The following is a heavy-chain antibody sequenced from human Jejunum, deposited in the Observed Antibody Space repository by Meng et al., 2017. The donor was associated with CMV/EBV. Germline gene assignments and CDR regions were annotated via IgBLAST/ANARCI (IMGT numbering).Heavy chain of an antibody. CDR2: IYASGTT. D-gene: IGHD6-19*01. CDR3: ARGDRSVTGTLDY. CDR1: GGAVSSSNYF. J-gene: IGHJ4*02. V-gene: IGHV4-61*02. Sequence: SGGAVSSSNYFWSWIRQPAGKGLEWIGRIYASGTTNYNPSLESRVTISVDSSKNQFSVKLSSMTAADTAVYYCARGDRSVTGTLDYWGQGTLVTVSS.